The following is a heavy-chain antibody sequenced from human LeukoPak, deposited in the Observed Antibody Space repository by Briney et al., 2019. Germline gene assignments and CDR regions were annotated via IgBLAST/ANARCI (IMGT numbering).Heavy chain of an antibody. CDR3: ARRSTCSGGSCYSKLLGYYYYYYMDV. CDR1: DYSINSGYY. V-gene: IGHV4-61*01. D-gene: IGHD2-15*01. CDR2: IYYSGST. J-gene: IGHJ6*03. Sequence: PSETLSLTCSVSDYSINSGYYWSWIRQPPGKGLEWIGYIYYSGSTNYNPSLKSRVTISVDTSKNQFSLKLSSVTAADTAVYYCARRSTCSGGSCYSKLLGYYYYYYMDVWGKGTTVTVSS.